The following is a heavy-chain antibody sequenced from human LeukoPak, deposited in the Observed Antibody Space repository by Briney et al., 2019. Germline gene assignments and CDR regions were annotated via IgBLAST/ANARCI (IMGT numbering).Heavy chain of an antibody. V-gene: IGHV4-59*01. J-gene: IGHJ4*02. CDR2: IYYSGST. Sequence: SETLSLTCTVSGGSISSYYWSWIRQPPGKGLEWIGYIYYSGSTNYNPSLKSRVTISVDTSKNQFSLKLSSVTAADTAVYSCARARTITGYFDYWGQGTLVTVSS. CDR1: GGSISSYY. D-gene: IGHD5-24*01. CDR3: ARARTITGYFDY.